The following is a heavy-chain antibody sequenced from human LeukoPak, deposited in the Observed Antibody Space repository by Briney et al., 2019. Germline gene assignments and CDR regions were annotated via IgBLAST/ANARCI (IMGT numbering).Heavy chain of an antibody. CDR3: ARGVRYFDWLDY. V-gene: IGHV4-34*01. CDR2: INHSGRT. J-gene: IGHJ4*02. D-gene: IGHD3-9*01. Sequence: PSETLSLTCAVHGEYFSDYYWSWIRQTPGKGQERIGEINHSGRTNYKPSLKSRVTISQDTSKSQFALKLSSISAAGPAVYYCARGVRYFDWLDYWGQGTLVTVSS. CDR1: GEYFSDYY.